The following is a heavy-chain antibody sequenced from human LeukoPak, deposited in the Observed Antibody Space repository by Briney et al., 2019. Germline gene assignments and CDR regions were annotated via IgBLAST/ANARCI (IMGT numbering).Heavy chain of an antibody. CDR3: ARESGSYEAYFDY. J-gene: IGHJ4*02. V-gene: IGHV1-69*13. D-gene: IGHD1-26*01. CDR2: IFPIFATA. Sequence: SVKVSCKASGGTFSSYAISWVRQAPGQGLEWMGRIFPIFATANYAQKFQGRVTITADESTSTAYMELSSLRSEDTAVYYCARESGSYEAYFDYWGQGTLVTVSS. CDR1: GGTFSSYA.